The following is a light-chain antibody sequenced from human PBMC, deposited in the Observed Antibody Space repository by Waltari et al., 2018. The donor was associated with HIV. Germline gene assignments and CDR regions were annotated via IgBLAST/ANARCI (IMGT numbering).Light chain of an antibody. CDR3: LHTYETPLT. CDR2: CAS. Sequence: DIQMTQSPSSLSAAIGDRVTFNCRASQTRRTILTWFRQTPAKAPTLLIHCASRLQSWVPSRFSCSVSGPDFTLTISSLQPDDFAPHYCLHTYETPLTFCPGTKV. CDR1: QTRRTI. V-gene: IGKV1-39*01. J-gene: IGKJ3*01.